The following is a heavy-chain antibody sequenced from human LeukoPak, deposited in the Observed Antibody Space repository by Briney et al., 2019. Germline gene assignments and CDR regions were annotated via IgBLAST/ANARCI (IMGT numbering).Heavy chain of an antibody. V-gene: IGHV1-24*01. Sequence: ASVKVSCKVSGYTLTELSMHWARQAPGKGLEWMGGFDPEDGETIYAQKFQGRVTMTEDTSTDTAYMELSSLRSEDTAVYYCATDGVLRYFDWLFVWGQGTAVTVSS. CDR1: GYTLTELS. D-gene: IGHD3-9*01. CDR3: ATDGVLRYFDWLFV. J-gene: IGHJ6*02. CDR2: FDPEDGET.